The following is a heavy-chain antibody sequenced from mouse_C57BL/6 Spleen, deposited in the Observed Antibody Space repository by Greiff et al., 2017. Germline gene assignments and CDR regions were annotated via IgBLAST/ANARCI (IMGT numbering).Heavy chain of an antibody. CDR1: GYTFTSYW. J-gene: IGHJ3*01. CDR3: ARYYGSSPWFAY. Sequence: QQSCKASGYTFTSYWMHWVKQRPGQGLEWIGYINPSSGYTKYNQKFKDKATLTADKSSSTAYMQLSSLTYEDSAVYYCARYYGSSPWFAYWGQGTLVTVSA. V-gene: IGHV1-7*01. CDR2: INPSSGYT. D-gene: IGHD1-1*01.